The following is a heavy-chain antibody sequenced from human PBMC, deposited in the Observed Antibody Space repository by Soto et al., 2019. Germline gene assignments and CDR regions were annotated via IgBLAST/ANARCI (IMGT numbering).Heavy chain of an antibody. CDR2: FDPEDGET. V-gene: IGHV1-24*01. Sequence: ASVKVSCKXSGYTLTELSMHWVRQAPGKGLEWMGGFDPEDGETIYAQKFQGRVTMTEDTSTDTAYMELSSLRSEDTAVYYCATLSYYDILTGQDYWGQGTLVTVSS. CDR3: ATLSYYDILTGQDY. J-gene: IGHJ4*02. CDR1: GYTLTELS. D-gene: IGHD3-9*01.